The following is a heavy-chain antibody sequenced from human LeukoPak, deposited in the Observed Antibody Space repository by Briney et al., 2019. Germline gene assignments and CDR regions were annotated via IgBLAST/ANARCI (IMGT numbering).Heavy chain of an antibody. CDR2: VIPVFSRS. Sequence: SVKVSCKVSGGSFGSDAFRWVRQAPGQRFEWVGGVIPVFSRSNYAQKFQGRVTITADESTNSIYMEIHSLRSEDTAMHYCAKAISTFRSVFDIWGQGTLVAVSS. CDR3: AKAISTFRSVFDI. J-gene: IGHJ3*02. CDR1: GGSFGSDA. D-gene: IGHD2-2*02. V-gene: IGHV1-69*13.